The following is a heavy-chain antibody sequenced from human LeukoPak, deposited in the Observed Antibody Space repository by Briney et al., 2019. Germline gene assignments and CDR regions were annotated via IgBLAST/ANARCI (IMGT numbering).Heavy chain of an antibody. CDR2: IYHSGST. V-gene: IGHV4-38-2*01. D-gene: IGHD6-19*01. Sequence: PSETLSLTCAVSGYSISSGYYWGWIRQPPGKGLEWIGSIYHSGSTYYNPSLKSRVTISVDTSKNQFSLKLSSVTAADTAVYYCARMSYSGGWYRWFDPWGQGTLVTVSS. CDR1: GYSISSGYY. CDR3: ARMSYSGGWYRWFDP. J-gene: IGHJ5*02.